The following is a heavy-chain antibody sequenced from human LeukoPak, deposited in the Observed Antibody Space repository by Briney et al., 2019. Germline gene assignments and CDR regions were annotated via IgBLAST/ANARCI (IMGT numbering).Heavy chain of an antibody. CDR1: GFTFSAHS. CDR3: VRRAVSGEEALDFDY. J-gene: IGHJ4*02. D-gene: IGHD6-19*01. Sequence: GGSLRLSCAASGFTFSAHSMNWVRQAPGKGVEWVASISSRSSYIYYGGSVKGRFTVSRDNARNSVYLQMNSLRVEDTAVYYCVRRAVSGEEALDFDYWGQGTLVTVSS. CDR2: ISSRSSYI. V-gene: IGHV3-21*01.